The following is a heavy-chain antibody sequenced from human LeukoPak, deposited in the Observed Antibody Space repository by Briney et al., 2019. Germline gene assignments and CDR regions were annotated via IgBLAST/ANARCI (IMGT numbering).Heavy chain of an antibody. V-gene: IGHV4-34*01. CDR1: GGSFSGYY. J-gene: IGHJ3*02. Sequence: PSETLSLTCAVYGGSFSGYYWVWIRQPPGKGLEWIGSIYYNGNTYYSPSLKSRVTISIDTSKNHFSLKLNSVTAADTAVYYCARYGLLRLSEINAFHIWGQGTMVAVSS. CDR2: IYYNGNT. CDR3: ARYGLLRLSEINAFHI. D-gene: IGHD5-18*01.